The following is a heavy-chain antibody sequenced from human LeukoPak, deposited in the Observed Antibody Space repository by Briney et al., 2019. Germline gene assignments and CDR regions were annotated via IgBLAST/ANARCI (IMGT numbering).Heavy chain of an antibody. CDR2: IIPIFGTA. J-gene: IGHJ4*02. CDR3: ARDSKRRSSSSGPFDY. CDR1: GGTFSSYT. V-gene: IGHV1-69*05. Sequence: SVKVSCKASGGTFSSYTISWVRQAPGQGLEWMGGIIPIFGTANYAQKFQGRVTITTDESTSTAYMELSSLRSEDTAVYYCARDSKRRSSSSGPFDYWGQGTLVTVSS. D-gene: IGHD6-6*01.